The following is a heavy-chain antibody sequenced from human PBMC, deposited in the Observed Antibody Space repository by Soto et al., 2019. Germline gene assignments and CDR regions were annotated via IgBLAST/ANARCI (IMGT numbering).Heavy chain of an antibody. Sequence: GGSLRLSCAASGFTFSSYAMSWVRQAPGKGLEWVSAISGSGGSTYYADSVKGRFTISRGNSKNTLYLQMNSLRAEDTAVYYCAKDRDFWSRTFDYWGQGTLVTVSS. CDR3: AKDRDFWSRTFDY. V-gene: IGHV3-23*01. CDR2: ISGSGGST. D-gene: IGHD3-3*01. J-gene: IGHJ4*02. CDR1: GFTFSSYA.